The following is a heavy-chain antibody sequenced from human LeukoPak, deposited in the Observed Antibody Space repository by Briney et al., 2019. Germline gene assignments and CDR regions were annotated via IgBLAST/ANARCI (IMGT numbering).Heavy chain of an antibody. V-gene: IGHV3-21*01. D-gene: IGHD1-26*01. CDR2: ISSSSSYI. CDR3: ARVARGSYYFDY. J-gene: IGHJ4*02. CDR1: GFTFSSYS. Sequence: NPGGSLRPSCAASGFTFSSYSMNWVRQAPGKGLEWVSSISSSSSYIYYADSVKGRFTISRDNAKNSLYLQMNSLRAEDTAVYYCARVARGSYYFDYWGQGTLVTVSS.